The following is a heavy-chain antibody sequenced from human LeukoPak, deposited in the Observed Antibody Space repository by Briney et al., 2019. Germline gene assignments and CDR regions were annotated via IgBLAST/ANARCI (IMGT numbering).Heavy chain of an antibody. CDR2: ISYDGSNK. Sequence: GGSLRLSCAASGFTFSSYGMHWVRQAPGKGLEWVAVISYDGSNKYYADSVKGRFTISRDNSKNTLYLQMNSLRAEDTAVYYCARDLDSSGYYPLGYWGQGTLVTVSS. J-gene: IGHJ4*02. D-gene: IGHD3-22*01. CDR3: ARDLDSSGYYPLGY. V-gene: IGHV3-30*03. CDR1: GFTFSSYG.